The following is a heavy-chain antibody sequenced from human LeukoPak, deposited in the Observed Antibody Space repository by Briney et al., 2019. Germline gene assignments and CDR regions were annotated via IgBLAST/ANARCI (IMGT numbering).Heavy chain of an antibody. CDR2: IRSSSSYI. J-gene: IGHJ4*02. CDR3: ARGDGYNFFDY. CDR1: GFTFSSYG. Sequence: GRSLRLSCAASGFTFSSYGMHWVRQAPGKGLEWVASIRSSSSYIHYADSVKGRFTISRDNAKNSLFLQMNSLRAEDTAVYYCARGDGYNFFDYWGQGTLVTVSS. D-gene: IGHD5-24*01. V-gene: IGHV3-21*01.